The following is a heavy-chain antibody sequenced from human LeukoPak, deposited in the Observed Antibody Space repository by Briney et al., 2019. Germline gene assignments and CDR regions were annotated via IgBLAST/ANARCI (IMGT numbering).Heavy chain of an antibody. CDR2: IYSSGST. CDR1: GGSISSYY. CDR3: ARDAYCSSTSCDKYYYYYGMDV. V-gene: IGHV4-59*01. J-gene: IGHJ6*02. Sequence: PSGTLSLTCTVSGGSISSYYWSWIRQPPGKGLEWIGYIYSSGSTNYNPSLKSRVTVSVDTSKNQFSLKLSSVTAADTAVYYCARDAYCSSTSCDKYYYYYGMDVWGQGTTVTVS. D-gene: IGHD2-2*01.